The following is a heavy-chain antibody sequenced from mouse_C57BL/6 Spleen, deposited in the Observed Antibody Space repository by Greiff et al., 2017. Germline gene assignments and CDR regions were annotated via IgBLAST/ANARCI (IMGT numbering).Heavy chain of an antibody. CDR2: IDPSDSET. V-gene: IGHV1-52*01. CDR1: GYTFTSYW. D-gene: IGHD1-1*01. Sequence: QVHVKQSGAELVRPGSSVKLSCTASGYTFTSYWMHWVKQRPIQGLEWIGNIDPSDSETHYNQKFKDKATLTVDKSSSTAYMQLSSLTSEESAVYYCARGEYYGSSYGYFDYWGQGTTLTVSS. CDR3: ARGEYYGSSYGYFDY. J-gene: IGHJ2*01.